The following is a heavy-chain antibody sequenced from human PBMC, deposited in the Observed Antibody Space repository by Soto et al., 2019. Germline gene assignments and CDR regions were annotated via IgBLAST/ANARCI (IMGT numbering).Heavy chain of an antibody. J-gene: IGHJ6*02. D-gene: IGHD2-15*01. Sequence: QITLKESGPTLVKPTQTLTLTCTFSGFSLSTSGVGVAWIRQPPGKALEWLALIYWDDDKRYRPSLESRLTISKDTSKNQVVLTMSNMDSVDTATYYCAYLPCSGGSSYCFSFSAMDVCAPRTTVTVSS. CDR2: IYWDDDK. V-gene: IGHV2-5*02. CDR3: AYLPCSGGSSYCFSFSAMDV. CDR1: GFSLSTSGVG.